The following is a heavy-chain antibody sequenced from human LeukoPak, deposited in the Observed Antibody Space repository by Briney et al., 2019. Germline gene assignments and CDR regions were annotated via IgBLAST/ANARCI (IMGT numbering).Heavy chain of an antibody. D-gene: IGHD1-7*01. V-gene: IGHV4-59*11. CDR3: ARAARWELELQNWFDP. J-gene: IGHJ5*02. Sequence: TSETLSLTCTVSGGSISSHYWSWIRQPPGKGLEWIGYIYYSGSTNYNPSLKSRVTISVDTSKNQFSLKLSSVTAADTAVYYCARAARWELELQNWFDPWGQGTLVTVSS. CDR1: GGSISSHY. CDR2: IYYSGST.